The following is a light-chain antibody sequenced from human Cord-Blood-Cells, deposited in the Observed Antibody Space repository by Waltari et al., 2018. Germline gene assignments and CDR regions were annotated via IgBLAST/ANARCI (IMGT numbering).Light chain of an antibody. Sequence: EIVLTQSPGTLSLSPGKRATLSCRASQSVSSSYLAWYQQKPGQAPRLLIYGASSRATGIPDRFSGSGSGTDFTLTISRLGPEDFAVYYCQQYGSSPRTFGQGTKVEIK. CDR1: QSVSSSY. V-gene: IGKV3-20*01. CDR3: QQYGSSPRT. CDR2: GAS. J-gene: IGKJ1*01.